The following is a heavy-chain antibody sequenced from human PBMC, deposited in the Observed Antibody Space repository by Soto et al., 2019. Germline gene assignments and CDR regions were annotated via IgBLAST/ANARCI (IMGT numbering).Heavy chain of an antibody. J-gene: IGHJ4*02. CDR2: ISYDGQSQ. CDR3: AKAFYPSVAISSGDS. V-gene: IGHV3-30*18. D-gene: IGHD3-22*01. CDR1: GFNFRNYD. Sequence: QEQVVESGGGVVQPGRSLRLSCAASGFNFRNYDMHWVRQAPGKGLEGVAVISYDGQSQNYADSVKGRFTISRDNSKNTVFLQMNRLSAEDAGLYHCAKAFYPSVAISSGDSWGQGTLVTVSS.